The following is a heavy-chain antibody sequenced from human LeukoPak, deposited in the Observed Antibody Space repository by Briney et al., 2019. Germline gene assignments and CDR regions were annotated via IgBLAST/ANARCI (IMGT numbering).Heavy chain of an antibody. CDR1: GGTFSSYS. Sequence: SVKVSCKASGGTFSSYSISWVRQAPGQGLEWMGGIIPIFGTPNYAQKFQGRVTITADKSTSTAYMELSSLRSEGTAVYYCARGDGNYDILTGYYIIVAFDIWGQGTMVTVSS. J-gene: IGHJ3*02. V-gene: IGHV1-69*06. CDR3: ARGDGNYDILTGYYIIVAFDI. D-gene: IGHD3-9*01. CDR2: IIPIFGTP.